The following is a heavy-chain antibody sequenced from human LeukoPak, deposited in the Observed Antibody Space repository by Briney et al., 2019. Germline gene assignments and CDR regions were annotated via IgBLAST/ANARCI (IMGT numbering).Heavy chain of an antibody. CDR2: IYYSGST. J-gene: IGHJ5*02. D-gene: IGHD6-13*01. CDR3: ARVSAAGHWFDP. V-gene: IGHV4-59*01. Sequence: PSETLSLTCTVSGGSISSYYWSWIRQPPGKGLEWIGYIYYSGSTNYNPSLKSRATISVDTSKNQFSLKLSSVTAADTAVYYCARVSAAGHWFDPWGQGTLVTVSS. CDR1: GGSISSYY.